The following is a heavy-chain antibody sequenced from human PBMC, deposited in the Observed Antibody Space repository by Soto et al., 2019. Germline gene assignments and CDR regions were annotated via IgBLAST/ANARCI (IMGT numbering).Heavy chain of an antibody. D-gene: IGHD4-17*01. J-gene: IGHJ5*02. CDR3: AKRAYGDPFDP. CDR1: GGSISSGDYY. CDR2: IYYSGST. Sequence: SETLSLTCTVSGGSISSGDYYWSWIRQPPGKGLEWIGYIYYSGSTYYKPSLKSRVTISVDTSKNQFSLKLKSVTAADTAVYYCAKRAYGDPFDPWGQGALVTVSS. V-gene: IGHV4-30-4*01.